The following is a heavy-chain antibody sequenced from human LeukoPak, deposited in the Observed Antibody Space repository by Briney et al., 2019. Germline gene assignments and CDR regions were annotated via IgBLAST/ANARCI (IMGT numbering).Heavy chain of an antibody. D-gene: IGHD1-26*01. CDR1: GGSISSYL. CDR3: ARGQYSGSCFDN. CDR2: IYYSGST. J-gene: IGHJ4*02. Sequence: SETLSVTCTVSGGSISSYLWSWIRQPPGKGLEWIGYIYYSGSTNYNPSLKSRVTILVDTSKNQFSLKVSSVTAADTAVYYCARGQYSGSCFDNWGRGSLVTVSS. V-gene: IGHV4-59*01.